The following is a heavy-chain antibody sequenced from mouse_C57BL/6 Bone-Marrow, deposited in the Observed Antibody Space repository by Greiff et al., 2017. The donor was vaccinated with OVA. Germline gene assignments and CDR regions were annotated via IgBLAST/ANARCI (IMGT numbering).Heavy chain of an antibody. CDR1: GYSITSGYY. CDR2: ISYDGSN. CDR3: ARKALLRSFAY. J-gene: IGHJ3*01. D-gene: IGHD1-1*01. Sequence: LEESGPGLVKPSQSLSLTCSVTGYSITSGYYWNWIRQFPGNKLEWMGYISYDGSNNYNPSLKNRISITRDTSKNQFFLKLNSVTTEDTATYYCARKALLRSFAYWGQGTLVTVSA. V-gene: IGHV3-6*01.